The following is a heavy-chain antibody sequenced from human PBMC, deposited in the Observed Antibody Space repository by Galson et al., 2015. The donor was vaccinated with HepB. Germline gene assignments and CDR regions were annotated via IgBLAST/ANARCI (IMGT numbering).Heavy chain of an antibody. CDR3: ASPVGYYGAFDI. Sequence: SLRLSCAASGFTFSDWFMNWVRQAPGKGLEWISYISSSSSTIYYADSVEGRFTISRDNAKNSLYLQMSSLRAEDTAVYYCASPVGYYGAFDIWGQGTMVTVSS. J-gene: IGHJ3*02. CDR1: GFTFSDWF. D-gene: IGHD3-10*01. CDR2: ISSSSSTI. V-gene: IGHV3-48*01.